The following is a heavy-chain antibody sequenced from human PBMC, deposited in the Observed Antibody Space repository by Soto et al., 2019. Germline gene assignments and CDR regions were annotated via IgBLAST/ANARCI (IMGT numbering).Heavy chain of an antibody. CDR2: INACNGDT. CDR3: ARAISGYVT. Sequence: QVQLVQSGAEMKKPGASVKLSCKASGITYNTYAIHWVRQAPGQGLEWMGWINACNGDTRYSQNFQGRVTLTRDTSASTVYMDLDSLKFEDTGVYYCARAISGYVTWGQGTLVTVSS. D-gene: IGHD5-12*01. J-gene: IGHJ4*02. CDR1: GITYNTYA. V-gene: IGHV1-3*01.